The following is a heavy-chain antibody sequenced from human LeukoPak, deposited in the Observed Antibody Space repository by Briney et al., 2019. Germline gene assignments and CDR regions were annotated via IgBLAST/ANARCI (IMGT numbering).Heavy chain of an antibody. J-gene: IGHJ5*02. CDR3: ARGSRPFTPPLRYCSSTSCKGIWFDP. D-gene: IGHD2-2*01. V-gene: IGHV4-34*01. CDR2: INHSGST. Sequence: PSETLSLTCAVYGGSFSGYYWSWIRQPPGKGLEWIGEINHSGSTNYNPSLKSRVTISVDTSKNQFSLKLSSVTAADTAVYYCARGSRPFTPPLRYCSSTSCKGIWFDPWGQRTLVTVSS. CDR1: GGSFSGYY.